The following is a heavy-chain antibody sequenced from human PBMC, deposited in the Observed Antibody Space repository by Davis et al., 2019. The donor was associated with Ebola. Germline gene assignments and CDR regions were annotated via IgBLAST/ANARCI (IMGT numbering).Heavy chain of an antibody. CDR2: ISSSSGTF. V-gene: IGHV3-48*04. J-gene: IGHJ6*02. CDR1: GFTFSSYS. CDR3: ARVREYGMDV. Sequence: GESLKISCAASGFTFSSYSMNWVRQAPGKGLEWVSYISSSSGTFYYADSVKGRFTISRDNAKNSLYLQMNSLRAEDTALYYCARVREYGMDVWGQGTTVTVSS.